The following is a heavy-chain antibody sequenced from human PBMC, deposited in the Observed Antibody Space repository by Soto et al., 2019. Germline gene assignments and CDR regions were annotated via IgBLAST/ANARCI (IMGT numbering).Heavy chain of an antibody. CDR1: GGTFSRYA. CDR3: GLDPVVVPAAIGA. V-gene: IGHV1-69*13. CDR2: IIPIFGTA. J-gene: IGHJ4*02. D-gene: IGHD2-2*01. Sequence: GASVKVSCKASGGTFSRYAISWVRQAPGQGLEWMGGIIPIFGTANYAQKFQGRVTITADESTSTAYMELSSLRSEDTAVYYCGLDPVVVPAAIGAWGQGTLVTVSS.